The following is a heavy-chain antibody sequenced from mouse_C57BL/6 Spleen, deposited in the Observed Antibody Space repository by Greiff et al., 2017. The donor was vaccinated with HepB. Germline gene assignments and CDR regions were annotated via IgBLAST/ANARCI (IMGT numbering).Heavy chain of an antibody. J-gene: IGHJ3*01. D-gene: IGHD2-3*01. CDR3: AVYDFLFAY. V-gene: IGHV1-39*01. Sequence: EVHLVESGPELVKPGASVKISCKASGYSFTDYNMNWVKQSHGKSLEWIGVINPNYGTTSYNQKFKGKATLTVDQSSSTAYMQLNSLASEDSAVYYCAVYDFLFAYWGQGTLVTVSA. CDR1: GYSFTDYN. CDR2: INPNYGTT.